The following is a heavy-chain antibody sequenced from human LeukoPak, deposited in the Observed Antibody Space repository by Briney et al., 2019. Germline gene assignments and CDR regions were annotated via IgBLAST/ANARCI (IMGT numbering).Heavy chain of an antibody. D-gene: IGHD2-2*01. V-gene: IGHV3-64D*09. Sequence: GGSLRLSCSASGFXFSNYAMHWVRQAPGKGLEYVSAISTNGGHTYYADSVQGRFTISRDDSKNTLYLQMSSLRAEDTALYYCVKDLLGYCSSTSCYATGPFDYWGQGTLVTVSS. J-gene: IGHJ4*02. CDR3: VKDLLGYCSSTSCYATGPFDY. CDR1: GFXFSNYA. CDR2: ISTNGGHT.